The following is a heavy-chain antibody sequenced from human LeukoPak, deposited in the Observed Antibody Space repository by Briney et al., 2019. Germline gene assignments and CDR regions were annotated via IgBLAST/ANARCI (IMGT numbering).Heavy chain of an antibody. CDR2: IKQDGRVK. J-gene: IGHJ4*02. CDR1: GFTFPNYW. CDR3: ARDRDDGGFGY. Sequence: GGSLRLSCVASGFTFPNYWMSWVRQAPEKGLEWVANIKQDGRVKQYVDSMKGRFTISRDNAKNSLYLQMNSLRAEDTAVYYCARDRDDGGFGYWGQGILVTVSS. D-gene: IGHD4-23*01. V-gene: IGHV3-7*01.